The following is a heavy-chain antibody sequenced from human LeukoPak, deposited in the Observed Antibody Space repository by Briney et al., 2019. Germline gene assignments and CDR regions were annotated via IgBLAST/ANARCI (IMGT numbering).Heavy chain of an antibody. D-gene: IGHD6-13*01. CDR2: IYTSGST. CDR3: AREGGSSSWSGWELLNYYYYMDV. Sequence: PSETLSLTCTVSGGSISSYYWSWIRQPAGKGLEWIGRIYTSGSTNYNPSPKSRVTMSVDTSKNQFSLKLSSVTAADTAVYYCAREGGSSSWSGWELLNYYYYMDVWGKGTTVTVSS. CDR1: GGSISSYY. V-gene: IGHV4-4*07. J-gene: IGHJ6*03.